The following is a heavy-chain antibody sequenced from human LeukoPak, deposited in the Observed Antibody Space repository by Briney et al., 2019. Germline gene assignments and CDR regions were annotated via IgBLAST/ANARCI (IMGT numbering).Heavy chain of an antibody. CDR1: GITLNNYG. J-gene: IGHJ4*01. CDR2: ISDRGSRT. V-gene: IGHV3-23*01. D-gene: IGHD3-22*01. Sequence: AGSLRLSCAVSGITLNNYGMSWVRQAPGKGLEWVAGISDRGSRTNYADSVKGRFTISTAHAKNTLYLQMNSLRAEDTGVYFCAKRGVVIRVILVGFHKEAYYFDSWGQGALVTVSS. CDR3: AKRGVVIRVILVGFHKEAYYFDS.